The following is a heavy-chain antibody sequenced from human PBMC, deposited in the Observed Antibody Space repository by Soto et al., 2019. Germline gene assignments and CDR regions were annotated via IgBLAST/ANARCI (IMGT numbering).Heavy chain of an antibody. CDR2: IIPIFGTA. CDR3: AIPIAVAGTLGY. Sequence: ASVKVSCKASGGTFSSYAISWVRQAPGQGLEWMGGIIPIFGTANYAQKFQGRVTMTADTSTGTAYMELSSLRSEDTAVYYCAIPIAVAGTLGYWGQGTLVTVSS. V-gene: IGHV1-69*06. D-gene: IGHD6-19*01. CDR1: GGTFSSYA. J-gene: IGHJ4*02.